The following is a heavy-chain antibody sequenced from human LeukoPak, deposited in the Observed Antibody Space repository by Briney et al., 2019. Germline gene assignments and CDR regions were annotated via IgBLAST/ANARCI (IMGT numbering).Heavy chain of an antibody. V-gene: IGHV1-18*01. CDR3: ARDGPRSSGVPNWFDP. CDR1: GYTFTSYG. D-gene: IGHD2-8*02. CDR2: ISTYNGNS. Sequence: ASVKVSCKASGYTFTSYGITWVRQAPGQGLEWMGWISTYNGNSNYAQKLQGRVTMTTDTSTSTAYMDLRSLRSDDTAVYYCARDGPRSSGVPNWFDPWGQGTLVTVSS. J-gene: IGHJ5*02.